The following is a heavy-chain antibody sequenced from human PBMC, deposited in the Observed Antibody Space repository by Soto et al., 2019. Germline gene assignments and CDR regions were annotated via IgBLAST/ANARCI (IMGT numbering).Heavy chain of an antibody. CDR2: IDPDGRVG. Sequence: EVQLLGSGGGLVQPGGSLRLSCVASGFRFSTYWMNWVRQAPGMGLEWVANIDPDGRVGSYVDSVKGRFTTSRDNAKNALYLQRNSLRADDTAMYFCAGWGGHDSNFWGQGILVTVSA. CDR1: GFRFSTYW. V-gene: IGHV3-7*03. J-gene: IGHJ4*02. CDR3: AGWGGHDSNF. D-gene: IGHD3-16*01.